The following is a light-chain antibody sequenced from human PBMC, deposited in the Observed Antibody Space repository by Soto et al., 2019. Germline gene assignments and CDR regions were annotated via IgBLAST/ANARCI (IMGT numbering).Light chain of an antibody. Sequence: GVRVTITCRASQSISGWLAWYQQKAGQAPHLLIYKASIFGSGVQSRFSGSGSGTEFTLTISSLQPDDFAIYYCKQYNSQSWTFGQGTKVDIK. J-gene: IGKJ1*01. CDR1: QSISGW. V-gene: IGKV1-5*03. CDR2: KAS. CDR3: KQYNSQSWT.